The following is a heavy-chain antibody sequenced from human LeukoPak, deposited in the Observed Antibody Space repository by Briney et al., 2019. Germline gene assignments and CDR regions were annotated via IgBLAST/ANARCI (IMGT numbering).Heavy chain of an antibody. V-gene: IGHV3-43*02. J-gene: IGHJ4*02. CDR1: GFTFDNYA. D-gene: IGHD3-16*01. CDR3: ANLGPWGASFRDGGNY. CDR2: ISGDGSST. Sequence: PGGSLRLSCAASGFTFDNYAMNWVRHAPGKGLEWVSRISGDGSSTYYADSVKGRFTISRDNNKNSLYLQMNSLTSEDTALYYCANLGPWGASFRDGGNYWGQGTLVTVSS.